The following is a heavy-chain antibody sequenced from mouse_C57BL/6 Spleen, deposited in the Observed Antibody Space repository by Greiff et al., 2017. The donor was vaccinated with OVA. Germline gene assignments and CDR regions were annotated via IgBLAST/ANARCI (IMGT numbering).Heavy chain of an antibody. J-gene: IGHJ2*01. V-gene: IGHV5-4*03. Sequence: EVKLMESGGGLVKPGGSLKLSCAASGFTFSSYAMSWVRQTPEKRLEWVATISDGGSYTYYPDNVKGRFTISRDNAKNNLYLQMSHLKSEDTAMYYCARGWEKDYFDYWGQGTTLTVSS. CDR2: ISDGGSYT. CDR1: GFTFSSYA. CDR3: ARGWEKDYFDY. D-gene: IGHD4-1*01.